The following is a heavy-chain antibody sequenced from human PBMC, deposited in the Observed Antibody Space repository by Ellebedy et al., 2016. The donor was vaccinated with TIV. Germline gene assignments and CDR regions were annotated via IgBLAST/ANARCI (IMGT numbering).Heavy chain of an antibody. D-gene: IGHD4-17*01. Sequence: SETLSLTXTVSGFPIGSGYYWAWIRQAPGKGLEWIGSVFHGGSGYSNPSLTGRVTVSMDSSKNQLSLVLTSVTAADTAVYFCARQRPNPYGWFDFWGQGTLVTVSS. V-gene: IGHV4-38-2*02. J-gene: IGHJ4*02. CDR1: GFPIGSGYY. CDR3: ARQRPNPYGWFDF. CDR2: VFHGGSG.